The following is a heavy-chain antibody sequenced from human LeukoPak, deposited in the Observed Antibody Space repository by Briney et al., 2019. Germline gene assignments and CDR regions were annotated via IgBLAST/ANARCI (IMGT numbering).Heavy chain of an antibody. CDR1: GITLSNYG. CDR3: AKRGVVIRVILVGFHKEAYYFDS. J-gene: IGHJ4*02. Sequence: GGSLRLSCAVSGITLSNYGMSWVRQAPGKGLEWVAGISDSGGNTNYADSVEGRFTISRDNPKNTLFLQMNSLRAEDTAVYFCAKRGVVIRVILVGFHKEAYYFDSWGQGALVTVSS. CDR2: ISDSGGNT. D-gene: IGHD3-22*01. V-gene: IGHV3-23*01.